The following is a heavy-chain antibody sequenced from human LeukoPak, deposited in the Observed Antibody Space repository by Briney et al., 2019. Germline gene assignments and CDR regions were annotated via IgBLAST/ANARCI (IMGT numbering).Heavy chain of an antibody. D-gene: IGHD3-22*01. CDR2: INTNTGNP. Sequence: APVKVSCKASGYTFTSYAMNWVRQAPGQGLEWMGWINTNTGNPTYAQGFTGRFVFSLDTPVSTAYLQISSLKAEDTAVYYCATQLYYYDSSGTFDLWGRGTLVTVSS. CDR1: GYTFTSYA. V-gene: IGHV7-4-1*02. CDR3: ATQLYYYDSSGTFDL. J-gene: IGHJ2*01.